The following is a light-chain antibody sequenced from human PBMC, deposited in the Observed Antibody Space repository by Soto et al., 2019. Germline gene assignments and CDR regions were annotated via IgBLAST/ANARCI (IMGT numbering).Light chain of an antibody. J-gene: IGKJ5*01. CDR1: QSVGGD. V-gene: IGKV3-15*01. CDR3: QQYENWPQLT. Sequence: ERGMTQSAATLSVSPGERATLSCGASQSVGGDLAWYQQKPGQAPRLLIYGASSRAPGIPDRFSGSGSGTEFTLTISSLQSEDSAVYYCQQYENWPQLTFGGGTRLEIK. CDR2: GAS.